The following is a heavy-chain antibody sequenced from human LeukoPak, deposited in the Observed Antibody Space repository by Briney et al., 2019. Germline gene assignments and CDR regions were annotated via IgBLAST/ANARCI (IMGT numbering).Heavy chain of an antibody. J-gene: IGHJ6*03. CDR1: GFTVNSDY. CDR3: ANPTGYGGKYYYYYYMDV. Sequence: PGGSLRLSCAGPGFTVNSDYMTWVRQAPGKGLEWVSVIYSGGSTYYADSVKGRFTISRDNSKNTLYLQMNSLRADDTAVYYCANPTGYGGKYYYYYYMDVWGKGTTVTVSS. D-gene: IGHD4-23*01. V-gene: IGHV3-53*01. CDR2: IYSGGST.